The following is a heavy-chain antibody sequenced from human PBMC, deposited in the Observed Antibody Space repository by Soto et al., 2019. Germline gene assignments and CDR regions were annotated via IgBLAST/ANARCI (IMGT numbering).Heavy chain of an antibody. D-gene: IGHD5-18*01. V-gene: IGHV4-31*03. J-gene: IGHJ6*02. CDR3: ARGYSYGRTYPNAMDV. CDR2: IYYSGST. Sequence: SETLSLTCTVSGGSISSGGYSWSWIRQHPGKGLEWIGYIYYSGSTYYNPSLKSRVTISVDTSKNQFSLKLSSVTAADTAVYYCARGYSYGRTYPNAMDVWGQGTTVTLSS. CDR1: GGSISSGGYS.